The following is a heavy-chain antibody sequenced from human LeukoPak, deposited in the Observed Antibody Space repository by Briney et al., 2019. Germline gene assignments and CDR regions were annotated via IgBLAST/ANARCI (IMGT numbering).Heavy chain of an antibody. J-gene: IGHJ4*02. V-gene: IGHV4-38-2*02. Sequence: PAETLSLTCTVPGYSISSGYYWGWIRQPPGKGLEWIGSIYHSGSTYYNPSLKSRVTISVDTSKNQFSLKLSSVTAADTAVYYCARVRRYSSSFYFDYWGQGTLVTVSS. CDR2: IYHSGST. D-gene: IGHD6-6*01. CDR3: ARVRRYSSSFYFDY. CDR1: GYSISSGYY.